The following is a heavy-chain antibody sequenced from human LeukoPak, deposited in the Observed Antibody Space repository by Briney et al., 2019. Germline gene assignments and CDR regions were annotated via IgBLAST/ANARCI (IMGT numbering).Heavy chain of an antibody. V-gene: IGHV1-8*03. CDR2: MNPNSGNT. CDR1: GYTFTSYD. CDR3: ARGTGYSSGWYTYYYYYMDV. J-gene: IGHJ6*03. D-gene: IGHD6-19*01. Sequence: ASVKVSCKASGYTFTSYDINWVRQATGQGLEWMGWMNPNSGNTGYAQKFQGRVTITRNTSISTAYMELSGLRSEDTAVYYCARGTGYSSGWYTYYYYYMDVWGKGTTVTVSS.